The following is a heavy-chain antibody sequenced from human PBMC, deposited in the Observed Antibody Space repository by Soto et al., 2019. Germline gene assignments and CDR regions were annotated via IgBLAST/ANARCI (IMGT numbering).Heavy chain of an antibody. CDR1: GGTFSSYA. Sequence: SVKVSCKASGGTFSSYAISWVRQAPGQGLEWMGGIIPIFGTANYAQKFQGRVTITADESTSTAYMELSSLRSEDTAVYYCVRDSFGDKLENFDWFPRGTMDVWGQGTTVTVSS. J-gene: IGHJ6*02. CDR3: VRDSFGDKLENFDWFPRGTMDV. D-gene: IGHD3-9*01. V-gene: IGHV1-69*13. CDR2: IIPIFGTA.